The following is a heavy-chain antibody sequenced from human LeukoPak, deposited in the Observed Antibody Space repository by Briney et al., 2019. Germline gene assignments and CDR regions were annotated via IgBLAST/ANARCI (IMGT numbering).Heavy chain of an antibody. CDR1: GFTLSYYG. Sequence: GGSLRLSCAASGFTLSYYGMHWVRQAPGKGLEWVALVWSDGSNENYADSVKGRFTISRDTSRNTLYLQMHSLRAEDTAVYYCARDADTSGSYWYFDLWGRGTQVTVSS. J-gene: IGHJ2*01. V-gene: IGHV3-33*01. CDR2: VWSDGSNE. D-gene: IGHD3-22*01. CDR3: ARDADTSGSYWYFDL.